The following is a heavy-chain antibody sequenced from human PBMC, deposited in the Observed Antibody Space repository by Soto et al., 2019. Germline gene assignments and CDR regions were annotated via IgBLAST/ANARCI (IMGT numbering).Heavy chain of an antibody. CDR3: ARDSFPRPFGELSSDAFDI. Sequence: GGSLRLSCAASGFTFSSYWMSWVRQAPGKGLEWVANIKQDGSEKYYVDSVKGRFTISRDNAKNSLYLQMNSLRAEDTAVYYCARDSFPRPFGELSSDAFDIWGQGTMVTVSS. CDR1: GFTFSSYW. D-gene: IGHD3-10*01. V-gene: IGHV3-7*01. CDR2: IKQDGSEK. J-gene: IGHJ3*02.